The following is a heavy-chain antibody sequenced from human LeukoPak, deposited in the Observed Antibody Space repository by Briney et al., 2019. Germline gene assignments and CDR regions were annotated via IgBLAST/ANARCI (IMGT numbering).Heavy chain of an antibody. V-gene: IGHV2-5*02. CDR1: GFSLSTSKVG. Sequence: SGPTLVKPTQTLTLTCTFSGFSLSTSKVGVGWIRQPPGKALEWLGFIYWEGDKRYIPSLKNRVTITKDTSKNQVVLTMTNMDPVDTATYYCVHTHDVPFGEVCRWFDPWGQGTLVTVSS. J-gene: IGHJ5*02. D-gene: IGHD3-10*01. CDR2: IYWEGDK. CDR3: VHTHDVPFGEVCRWFDP.